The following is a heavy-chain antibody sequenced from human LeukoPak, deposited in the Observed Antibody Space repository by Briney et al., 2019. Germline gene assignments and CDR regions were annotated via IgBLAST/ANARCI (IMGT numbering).Heavy chain of an antibody. CDR1: GFTFSSLC. D-gene: IGHD3-22*01. Sequence: GGSRRPSWAASGFTFSSLCMDWVRPAPGKGLGGVAIILYDGSNEYYADSVKGRFTISRDNSKNTLYLQMNSLRAEDTAVYYCAKRGLIPDSSGYYYFDYWGQGTLVTVSS. J-gene: IGHJ4*02. V-gene: IGHV3-30*18. CDR2: ILYDGSNE. CDR3: AKRGLIPDSSGYYYFDY.